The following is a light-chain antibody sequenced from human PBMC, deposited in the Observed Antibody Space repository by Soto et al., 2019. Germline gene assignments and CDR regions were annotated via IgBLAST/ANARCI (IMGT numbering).Light chain of an antibody. V-gene: IGKV1-33*01. CDR2: DAS. Sequence: DIPMDQCPSSMCASXGDRVTITCQSRWEISNFLHGYQQTPGXATKVXIYDASNLETGVTSRFSGSGSGKDFILTISSLQPEDIATYDCQQYDNLPTFGGGTKVDIK. CDR1: WEISNF. CDR3: QQYDNLPT. J-gene: IGKJ4*01.